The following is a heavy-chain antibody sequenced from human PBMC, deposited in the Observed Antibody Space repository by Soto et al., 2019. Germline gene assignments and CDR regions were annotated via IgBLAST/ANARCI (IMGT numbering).Heavy chain of an antibody. CDR1: GDSISSSHYY. Sequence: QLPLQESDPGPVRPSETLSLTCTLSGDSISSSHYYGGWIRQPPGKGLEWIGSISYTGTTYYNPSLESRVIISVDTSKNRFSLRLSSVTAADAAVYFGARHPLRRSGLDYWGQGTLVTVSS. CDR3: ARHPLRRSGLDY. CDR2: ISYTGTT. D-gene: IGHD3-10*01. J-gene: IGHJ4*02. V-gene: IGHV4-39*01.